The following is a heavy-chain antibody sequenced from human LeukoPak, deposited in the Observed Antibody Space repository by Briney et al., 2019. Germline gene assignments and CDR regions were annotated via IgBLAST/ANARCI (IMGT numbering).Heavy chain of an antibody. CDR3: ARGVYAIGYYYYGMDV. Sequence: ASVKVSCKASGGTFSSYAISWVRQAPGQGLEWMGRIIPILGIANYAQKFQGRVTITADKSTGTAYMELSSLRSEDTAVYYCARGVYAIGYYYYGMDVWGQGTTVTVSS. D-gene: IGHD2-8*01. V-gene: IGHV1-69*04. CDR1: GGTFSSYA. J-gene: IGHJ6*02. CDR2: IIPILGIA.